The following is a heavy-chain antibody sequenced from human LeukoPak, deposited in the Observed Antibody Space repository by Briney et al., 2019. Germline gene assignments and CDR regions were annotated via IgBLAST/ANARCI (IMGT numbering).Heavy chain of an antibody. CDR3: ARENAMIRGAFDAFDI. V-gene: IGHV1-58*02. D-gene: IGHD3-10*01. Sequence: GTSVKVSCKASGFTFTSSAMQWVRQARGQRLEWIGWIVVGSGNTNYAQKFQERVTITRDMSTSTAYMELSSLRSEDTAVYYCARENAMIRGAFDAFDIWGQGTMVTVSS. J-gene: IGHJ3*02. CDR2: IVVGSGNT. CDR1: GFTFTSSA.